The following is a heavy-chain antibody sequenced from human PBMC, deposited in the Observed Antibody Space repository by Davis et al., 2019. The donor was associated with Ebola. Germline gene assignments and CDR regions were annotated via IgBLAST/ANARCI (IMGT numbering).Heavy chain of an antibody. D-gene: IGHD6-13*01. Sequence: GGSLRLSCAASGFTFSSYAMHWVRQAPGKGLEWVSTVYNNGDTFYADSVRDRFTISRDSSKNTLFLQMNSLRAEDTAVYYCAKVGGSAAAFDYWGQGTLVTVSS. CDR1: GFTFSSYA. J-gene: IGHJ4*02. V-gene: IGHV3-66*01. CDR2: VYNNGDT. CDR3: AKVGGSAAAFDY.